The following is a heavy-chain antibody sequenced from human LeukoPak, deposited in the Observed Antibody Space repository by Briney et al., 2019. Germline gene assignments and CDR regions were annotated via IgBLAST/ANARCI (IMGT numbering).Heavy chain of an antibody. CDR2: IIPIFGTA. D-gene: IGHD6-13*01. Sequence: EASVKVSCKASGGTFSSYAISWVRQAPGQGLEWMGGIIPIFGTANYAQKFQGRVTITADESTSTAYMELSSLRSEDTAVYYCANYHSGIAAAGTTVYWGQGTLVTVSS. J-gene: IGHJ4*02. V-gene: IGHV1-69*13. CDR3: ANYHSGIAAAGTTVY. CDR1: GGTFSSYA.